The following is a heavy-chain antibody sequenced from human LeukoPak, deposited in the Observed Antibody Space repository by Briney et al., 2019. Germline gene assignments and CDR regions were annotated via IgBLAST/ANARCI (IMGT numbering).Heavy chain of an antibody. CDR2: ISAYNGNT. V-gene: IGHV1-18*01. D-gene: IGHD6-13*01. CDR1: GYTFTTYG. Sequence: ASVKVSCEASGYTFTTYGIHWVRQAPGHGLEWMGWISAYNGNTRYAQKFQGRVTMTTDTSTSTAYMEMRSLRSDDSAVYYCARAYSTSWYYFDYWGQGTLVTVSS. J-gene: IGHJ4*02. CDR3: ARAYSTSWYYFDY.